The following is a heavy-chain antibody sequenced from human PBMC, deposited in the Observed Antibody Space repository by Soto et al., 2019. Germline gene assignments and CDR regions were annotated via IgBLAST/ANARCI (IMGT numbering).Heavy chain of an antibody. CDR1: GFSVSTSH. CDR2: IYSGGST. Sequence: GGSLRLSCAAAGFSVSTSHISWVRQAPGKGLEWVSVIYSGGSTYYADSVKGRFTISRDNSKNTLYLQMNSLRAEDTAVYYCARDRTFDSWGRGTLVTVSS. J-gene: IGHJ4*02. V-gene: IGHV3-53*01. CDR3: ARDRTFDS.